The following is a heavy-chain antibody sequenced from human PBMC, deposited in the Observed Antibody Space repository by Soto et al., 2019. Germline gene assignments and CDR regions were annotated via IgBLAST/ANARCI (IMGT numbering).Heavy chain of an antibody. V-gene: IGHV4-31*03. D-gene: IGHD2-2*02. CDR1: GGSISSGGYY. Sequence: PSETLSLTCTVSGGSISSGGYYWSWIRQPPGKGLEWIGYIYYSGSTYYNPSLKSRVTISVETSKNQFSLKLSSVTAADTAVYYCARVEGVVVPAAIRVWSDPWGHGTLVTV. J-gene: IGHJ5*02. CDR2: IYYSGST. CDR3: ARVEGVVVPAAIRVWSDP.